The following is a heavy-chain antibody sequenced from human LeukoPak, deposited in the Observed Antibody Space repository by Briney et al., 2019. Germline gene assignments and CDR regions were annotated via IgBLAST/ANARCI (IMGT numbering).Heavy chain of an antibody. Sequence: SETLSLTCTVSGGSISSDSYYWAWIRQPPGKGLEWIASIYYSGSTYYNPSLKSRVTISVDRSNNQFSLKLRSMTAADTAVYYCAGTGVTFDYWGQGTLVIVSS. CDR3: AGTGVTFDY. CDR1: GGSISSDSYY. V-gene: IGHV4-39*07. D-gene: IGHD4-23*01. CDR2: IYYSGST. J-gene: IGHJ4*02.